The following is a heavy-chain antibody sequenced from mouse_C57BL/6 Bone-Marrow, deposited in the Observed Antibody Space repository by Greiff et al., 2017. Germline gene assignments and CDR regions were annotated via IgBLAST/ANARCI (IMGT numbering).Heavy chain of an antibody. CDR2: INPYNGGT. J-gene: IGHJ2*01. V-gene: IGHV1-19*01. CDR3: ARRTVVAYYIDY. D-gene: IGHD1-1*01. CDR1: GYTFTDYY. Sequence: VQLQQPGPVLVKPGASVKMSCKASGYTFTDYYMTWVKQSHGQSLEWIGVINPYNGGTSYNQKFKGKATLTVDKYSSTAYMELNSLTSEDSAVYYCARRTVVAYYIDYWGQGTTLTVSS.